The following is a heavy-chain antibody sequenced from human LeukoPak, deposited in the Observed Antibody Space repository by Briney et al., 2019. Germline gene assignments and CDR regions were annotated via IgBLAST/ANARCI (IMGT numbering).Heavy chain of an antibody. CDR2: ISGSGGST. V-gene: IGHV3-23*01. D-gene: IGHD3-3*01. CDR1: GFTFSSYA. CDR3: AKDGQYDFWSGYQFDP. Sequence: GGSLRLPCAASGFTFSSYAMSWVRQAPGKGLEWVSAISGSGGSTYYANAVKGRFTISRDNSKNTLYLQMNSLRAEDTAVYYCAKDGQYDFWSGYQFDPWGQGTLVTVSS. J-gene: IGHJ5*02.